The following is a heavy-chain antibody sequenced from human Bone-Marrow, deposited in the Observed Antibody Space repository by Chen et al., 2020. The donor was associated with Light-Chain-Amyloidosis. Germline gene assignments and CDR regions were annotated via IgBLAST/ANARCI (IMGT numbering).Heavy chain of an antibody. D-gene: IGHD2-21*01. Sequence: QLQLQESGPGLVEPSQTLSLTCTVSGASIISSEYYWGWMRQAPGKGLEWIGSIFRGDITYYTSSLKSRVTLSVATSNNHISLRLRSVTAGDTAIYYCARGPSEVEWGVVKSAFAFDFWGQGTMVTVSS. CDR1: GASIISSEYY. V-gene: IGHV4-39*07. CDR2: IFRGDIT. J-gene: IGHJ3*01. CDR3: ARGPSEVEWGVVKSAFAFDF.